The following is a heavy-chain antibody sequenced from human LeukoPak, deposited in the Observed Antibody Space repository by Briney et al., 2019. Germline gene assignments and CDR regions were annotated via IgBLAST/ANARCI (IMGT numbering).Heavy chain of an antibody. D-gene: IGHD6-19*01. Sequence: SETLSLTCAVYGGSFSGYYWSWIRQPPGKGLEWIGEINHSGSTNYNPSLKSRVTISVDTSKNQFPLKLSSVTAADTAVYYCARGTPPSSGWNCYYYGMDVWGQGTTVTVSS. CDR3: ARGTPPSSGWNCYYYGMDV. CDR2: INHSGST. V-gene: IGHV4-34*01. CDR1: GGSFSGYY. J-gene: IGHJ6*02.